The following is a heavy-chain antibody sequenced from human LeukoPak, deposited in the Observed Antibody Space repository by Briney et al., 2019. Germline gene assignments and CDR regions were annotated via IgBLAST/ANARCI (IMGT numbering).Heavy chain of an antibody. J-gene: IGHJ4*02. CDR2: IKEDGSAK. D-gene: IGHD3-10*01. CDR3: VRDAGYYAFDY. Sequence: GGSLRLSCAASGFTFRNYWMFWVRQAPGKGLEWVASIKEDGSAKYYVDSVEGRFTNSRDNAKNSLYLQMNTLRAEDTAVYYCVRDAGYYAFDYWGQGTLVTVSS. CDR1: GFTFRNYW. V-gene: IGHV3-7*01.